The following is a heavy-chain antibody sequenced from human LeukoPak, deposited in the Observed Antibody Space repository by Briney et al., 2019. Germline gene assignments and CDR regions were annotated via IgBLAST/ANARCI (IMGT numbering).Heavy chain of an antibody. CDR3: AREWELGNAFDI. D-gene: IGHD1-26*01. Sequence: PGRSLRLSCAASGFTFSSYAMHWVRQAPGKGLEWVAVISYDGSNKYYADSVEGRFTISRDNSKNTLYLQMNSLRAEDTAVYYCAREWELGNAFDIWGQGTMVTVSS. CDR2: ISYDGSNK. J-gene: IGHJ3*02. V-gene: IGHV3-30-3*01. CDR1: GFTFSSYA.